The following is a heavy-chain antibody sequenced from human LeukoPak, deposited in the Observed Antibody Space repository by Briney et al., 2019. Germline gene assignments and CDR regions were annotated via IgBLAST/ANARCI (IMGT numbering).Heavy chain of an antibody. J-gene: IGHJ4*02. CDR2: IGGSGGAI. V-gene: IGHV3-48*03. Sequence: GGSLRLSCAASGFTFSSYEMTWVRQAPGKGLEWVSYIGGSGGAIYYADSVRGRFTISRDNAKNSLFLQMNSLRAEDTAVYFCARIGGEWLPFDYWGQGTLATVSS. CDR1: GFTFSSYE. CDR3: ARIGGEWLPFDY. D-gene: IGHD3-3*01.